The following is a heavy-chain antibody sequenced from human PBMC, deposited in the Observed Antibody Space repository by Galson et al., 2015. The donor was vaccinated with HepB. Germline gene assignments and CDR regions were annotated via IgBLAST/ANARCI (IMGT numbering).Heavy chain of an antibody. Sequence: QSGAEVKKPGESLKISCKGSGYSFTSYWIGWVRQMPGKGLEWMGIIYPGDSDTRYSPSFQGQVTISADKSISTAYVQWSSLRASDSAMYYCARQGHVDTVMFGAFDMWGQGTMVTVSS. CDR1: GYSFTSYW. D-gene: IGHD3-16*01. J-gene: IGHJ3*02. V-gene: IGHV5-51*01. CDR2: IYPGDSDT. CDR3: ARQGHVDTVMFGAFDM.